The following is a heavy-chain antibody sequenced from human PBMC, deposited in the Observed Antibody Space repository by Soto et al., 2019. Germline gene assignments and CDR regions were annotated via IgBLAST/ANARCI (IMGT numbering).Heavy chain of an antibody. D-gene: IGHD2-2*01. CDR1: GGSFSGYY. V-gene: IGHV4-34*01. CDR3: ARGGRYGSSTSCPRPFDP. CDR2: INHSGST. Sequence: QVQLQQWGAGLLKPSETLSLTCAVYGGSFSGYYWSWIRQPPGKGLEWIGEINHSGSTNYNPSLKSRVTIPVDSSRNQFSLKLSSVAAADTAVYYCARGGRYGSSTSCPRPFDPWGQGTLVTVSS. J-gene: IGHJ5*02.